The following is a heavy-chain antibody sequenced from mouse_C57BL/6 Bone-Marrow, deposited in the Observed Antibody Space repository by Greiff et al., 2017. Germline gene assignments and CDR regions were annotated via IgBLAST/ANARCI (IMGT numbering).Heavy chain of an antibody. CDR1: GYTFTSYW. CDR2: INPSNGGT. Sequence: QVQLKQPGTELVKPGASVKLSCKASGYTFTSYWMHWVKQRPGQGLEWIGNINPSNGGTNYNEKFKSKATLTVDKASSTAYMQLSSLTSEDSAVYYGARDDYYGSSPYYFDYWGQGTTLTVSS. D-gene: IGHD1-1*01. J-gene: IGHJ2*01. CDR3: ARDDYYGSSPYYFDY. V-gene: IGHV1-53*01.